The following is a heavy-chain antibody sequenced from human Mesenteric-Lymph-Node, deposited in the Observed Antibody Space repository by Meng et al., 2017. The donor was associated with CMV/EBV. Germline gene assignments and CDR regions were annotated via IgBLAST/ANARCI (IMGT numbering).Heavy chain of an antibody. V-gene: IGHV4-34*01. Sequence: VDGGSFSGYSWSWIRQPPGKGLEWIGEINHSGSTNYNPSLKSRVTISVDTSKNQFSPKLSSVTAADTARYYCARASITATGTGPDYWGQGTLVTVSS. CDR2: INHSGST. D-gene: IGHD1-1*01. CDR1: GGSFSGYS. CDR3: ARASITATGTGPDY. J-gene: IGHJ4*02.